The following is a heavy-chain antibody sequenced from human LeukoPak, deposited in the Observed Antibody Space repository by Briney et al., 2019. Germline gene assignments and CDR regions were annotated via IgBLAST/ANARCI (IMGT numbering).Heavy chain of an antibody. J-gene: IGHJ4*02. CDR3: ARYGGSGTYFFDY. CDR2: IYDSGST. CDR1: GGSISSGDYS. V-gene: IGHV4-30-2*01. D-gene: IGHD3-10*01. Sequence: PSQTLSLTCAVSGGSISSGDYSWSWIRQPPGKGLEWIGYIYDSGSTYYNPSLKSRVTISLDRSKNQFSLKLSSVTAADTAVYYCARYGGSGTYFFDYWGRGTLVTVSS.